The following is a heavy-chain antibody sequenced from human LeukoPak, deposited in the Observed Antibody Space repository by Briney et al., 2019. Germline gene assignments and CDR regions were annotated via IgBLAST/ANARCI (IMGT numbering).Heavy chain of an antibody. CDR3: ARDGSNFYFGY. CDR2: IYINAGTT. CDR1: GFIVSSNH. J-gene: IGHJ4*02. Sequence: PGGSLRLSCAASGFIVSSNHMNWVRQTPGKGLEWVSIIYINAGTTHYADSVKGRFIISRDNSENTVYLQMNNLRADDSAVYYCARDGSNFYFGYWGQGALVTVSS. D-gene: IGHD5-24*01. V-gene: IGHV3-66*01.